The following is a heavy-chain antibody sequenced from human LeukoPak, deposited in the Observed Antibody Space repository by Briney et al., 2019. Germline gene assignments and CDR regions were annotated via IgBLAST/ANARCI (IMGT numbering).Heavy chain of an antibody. V-gene: IGHV3-49*03. Sequence: PGRSLRLSCTASGFTFGDYAMSWFRQAPRKGLEWVGFIRSKAYGGTTEYAASVKGRFTISRDDSKSIAYLQMNSLKTEDTAVYYCTSPLLWFGELSYYFDYWGQGTLVTVSS. J-gene: IGHJ4*02. CDR2: IRSKAYGGTT. CDR3: TSPLLWFGELSYYFDY. D-gene: IGHD3-10*01. CDR1: GFTFGDYA.